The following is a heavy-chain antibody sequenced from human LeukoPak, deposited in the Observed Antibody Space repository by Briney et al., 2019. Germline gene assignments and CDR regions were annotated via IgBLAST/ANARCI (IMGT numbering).Heavy chain of an antibody. CDR3: ARDYWDGYNFDY. CDR1: GFTFTNYA. J-gene: IGHJ4*02. Sequence: PGGSLRLSCAASGFTFTNYAMSWVRQAPGKGLEWVSGMSGRGVSTYYADSVKGRFTISRDNSKNTLYLQMNSLRAEDTAVYYCARDYWDGYNFDYWGQGTLVTVSS. CDR2: MSGRGVST. D-gene: IGHD5-24*01. V-gene: IGHV3-23*01.